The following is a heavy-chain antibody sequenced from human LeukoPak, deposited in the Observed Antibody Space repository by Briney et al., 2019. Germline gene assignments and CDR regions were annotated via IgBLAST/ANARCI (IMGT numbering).Heavy chain of an antibody. J-gene: IGHJ4*02. CDR3: ASTLPGTVAGDY. D-gene: IGHD6-19*01. V-gene: IGHV3-21*01. CDR2: ISSSSSYI. Sequence: GGSLRLPCAASGFTFSSYSMNWVRQAPGKGLEWVSSISSSSSYIYYADSVKGRFTISRDNAKNSLYLQMNSLRAEDTAVYYCASTLPGTVAGDYWGQGTLVTVSS. CDR1: GFTFSSYS.